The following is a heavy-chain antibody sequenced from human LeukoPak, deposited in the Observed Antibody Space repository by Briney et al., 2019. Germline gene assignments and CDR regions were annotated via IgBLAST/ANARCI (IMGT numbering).Heavy chain of an antibody. CDR2: IKSKTDGGTT. D-gene: IGHD6-6*01. J-gene: IGHJ4*02. CDR1: GFTFSNAW. Sequence: GGSLRLSCAASGFTFSNAWMSWVRQAPGKGLEWVGRIKSKTDGGTTDYAAPVKGRFTISRDDSKNTLYLQMNSLKTEDTAVYYCTTAEYSSRYYFDYWGQGTLVTVSS. CDR3: TTAEYSSRYYFDY. V-gene: IGHV3-15*01.